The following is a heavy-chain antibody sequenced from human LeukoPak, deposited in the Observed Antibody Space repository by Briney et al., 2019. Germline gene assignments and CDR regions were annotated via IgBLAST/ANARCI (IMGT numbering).Heavy chain of an antibody. J-gene: IGHJ2*01. CDR2: IYTSGST. D-gene: IGHD3-22*01. Sequence: SSETLSLTCTVSGGSISSYYWSWIRQPAGKGLEWIGRIYTSGSTNYNPSLKSRVTILVDTSKNQFSLKLSSVTAADTAVYYCARAPRRSGYYSQYWYFDLWGRGTLVTVSS. CDR1: GGSISSYY. CDR3: ARAPRRSGYYSQYWYFDL. V-gene: IGHV4-4*07.